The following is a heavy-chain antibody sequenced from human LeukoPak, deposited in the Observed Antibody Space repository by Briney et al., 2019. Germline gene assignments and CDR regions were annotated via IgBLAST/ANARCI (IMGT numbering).Heavy chain of an antibody. Sequence: GGSLRLSCAASGFTFSTYSMNWVRQAPGKGLEWISFISTSSIYIYYADSVKGRFTVSRDNSKNTLYVQMKSLRAEDTAVYYCAKDFVVVPGNVNYFDYWGQGTLVTVSS. D-gene: IGHD2-21*02. CDR3: AKDFVVVPGNVNYFDY. CDR1: GFTFSTYS. V-gene: IGHV3-21*04. CDR2: ISTSSIYI. J-gene: IGHJ4*02.